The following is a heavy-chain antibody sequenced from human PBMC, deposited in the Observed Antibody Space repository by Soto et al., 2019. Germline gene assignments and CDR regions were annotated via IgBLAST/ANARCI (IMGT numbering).Heavy chain of an antibody. V-gene: IGHV3-33*01. CDR1: GFTFSDYG. CDR3: ARDRVAGTTSLFDP. D-gene: IGHD1-7*01. J-gene: IGHJ5*02. Sequence: QVQLVESGGGVVQPGRSLRLSCAASGFTFSDYGMHWVRQAPGKGLEWVAVIWYDGSNKYYADSVKGRFTISRDNFKTTLYLQMNSLRAVDTAVYYCARDRVAGTTSLFDPWGQGTRVTVSS. CDR2: IWYDGSNK.